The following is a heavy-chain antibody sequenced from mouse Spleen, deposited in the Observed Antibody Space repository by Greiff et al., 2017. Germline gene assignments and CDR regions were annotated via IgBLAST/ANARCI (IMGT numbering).Heavy chain of an antibody. D-gene: IGHD4-1*01. CDR1: GYTFTEYT. V-gene: IGHV1-62-2*01. J-gene: IGHJ2*01. CDR3: ARHEGATLGRGYYFDY. Sequence: VQLQQSGAELVKPGASVRLSCKASGYTFTEYTIHWVKQRSGQGLEWIGWFYPGSGSLKYNEKFKDKATLTADKSSSTVYMELSRLTSEDSAVYVCARHEGATLGRGYYFDYWGQGTTLTVSS. CDR2: FYPGSGSL.